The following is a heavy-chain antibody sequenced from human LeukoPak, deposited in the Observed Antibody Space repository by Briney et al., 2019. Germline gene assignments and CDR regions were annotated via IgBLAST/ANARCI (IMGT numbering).Heavy chain of an antibody. J-gene: IGHJ4*03. D-gene: IGHD6-19*01. V-gene: IGHV3-15*01. CDR3: TTDTSGWYLYFDY. CDR1: GFTFSNAW. Sequence: PGGSLRLSCAASGFTFSNAWMSWVRQAPGKGLEWVGRIKSKTDGGTTDYAAPVKGRFTISRNDSKDTLYLQMNSLKTEDTAVYYCTTDTSGWYLYFDYWGQGTTVTVSS. CDR2: IKSKTDGGTT.